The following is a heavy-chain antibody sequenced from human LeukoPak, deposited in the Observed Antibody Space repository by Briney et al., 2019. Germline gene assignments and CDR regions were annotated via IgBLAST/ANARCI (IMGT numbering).Heavy chain of an antibody. CDR1: GYSISSGYY. J-gene: IGHJ3*02. D-gene: IGHD3/OR15-3a*01. CDR2: IYHSGST. V-gene: IGHV4-61*01. Sequence: SETLSLTCSVSGYSISSGYYWTWIRQPPGKGLEWIGYIYHSGSTNYNPSLKSRVTISVDTSKNQFSLKLSSVTAADTAVYYCARDIGLDAFDIWGQGTMVTVSS. CDR3: ARDIGLDAFDI.